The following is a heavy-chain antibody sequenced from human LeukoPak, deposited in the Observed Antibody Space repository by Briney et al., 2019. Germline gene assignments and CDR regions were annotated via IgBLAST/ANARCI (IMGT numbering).Heavy chain of an antibody. CDR2: ISGSGGST. D-gene: IGHD2-2*01. Sequence: GGSLRLSCAASGFTFSSYAMSWVRQAPGKGLEWVSAISGSGGSTYYVDSVKGRFTISRDNSKNTLYLQMNSLRAEDTAVYYCAKDIVVVPAAISGWFLDYWGQGALVTVSS. V-gene: IGHV3-23*01. J-gene: IGHJ4*02. CDR3: AKDIVVVPAAISGWFLDY. CDR1: GFTFSSYA.